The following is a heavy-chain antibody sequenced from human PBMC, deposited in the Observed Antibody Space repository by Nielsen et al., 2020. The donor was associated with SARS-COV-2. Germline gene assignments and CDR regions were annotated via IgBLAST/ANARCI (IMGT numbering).Heavy chain of an antibody. D-gene: IGHD4-17*01. Sequence: SETLSLTCTVSGGSISSGGYYWSWIRQHPGKGLEWIGYIYYSGSTYYNPSPKSRVTISVDTSKNQFSLKLSSVTAADTAVYYCARADFADYGDYPNFDYWGQGTLVTVSS. J-gene: IGHJ4*02. V-gene: IGHV4-31*03. CDR1: GGSISSGGYY. CDR2: IYYSGST. CDR3: ARADFADYGDYPNFDY.